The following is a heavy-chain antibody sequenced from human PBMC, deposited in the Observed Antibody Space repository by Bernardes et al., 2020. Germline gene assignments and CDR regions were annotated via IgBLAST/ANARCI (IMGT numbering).Heavy chain of an antibody. CDR3: AKDLRFGES. J-gene: IGHJ4*02. Sequence: GSLRLPCAASVFAMSSYAMSWVRPAPGKGLEWVSGVSGSGLTFTTQYADSVKGRFTISRDNPKNTLYLQMKSLRAEDTAIYYCAKDLRFGESRGQGTLVTVSS. V-gene: IGHV3-23*01. CDR2: VSGSGLTFTT. D-gene: IGHD3-10*01. CDR1: VFAMSSYA.